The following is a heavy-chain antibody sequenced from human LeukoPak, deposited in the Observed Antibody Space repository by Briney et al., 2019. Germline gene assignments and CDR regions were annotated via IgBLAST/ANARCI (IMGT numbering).Heavy chain of an antibody. J-gene: IGHJ4*02. CDR1: GGSFSGYY. Sequence: SETLSLTCAVYGGSFSGYYWSWIRQPPGKGLEWIGEINHSGSTNYNPSLKSRVTISVDTSKNQFSLKLSSVTAADTAVYYCARCITIFGVAEYYFDYWGQGTLVTVSS. CDR3: ARCITIFGVAEYYFDY. D-gene: IGHD3-3*01. V-gene: IGHV4-34*01. CDR2: INHSGST.